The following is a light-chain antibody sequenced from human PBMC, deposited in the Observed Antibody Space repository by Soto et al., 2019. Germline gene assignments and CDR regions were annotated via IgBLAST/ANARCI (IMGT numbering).Light chain of an antibody. CDR1: QSVGNY. J-gene: IGKJ3*01. CDR3: QQRADWPIT. CDR2: DSS. Sequence: EIVLTQSPATLSLSPGERATLSCRASQSVGNYSAWYQQKPGQAPRLLIYDSSSRATGVPARFSGSGSGTDFTLTISSLEPEDFALYYCQQRADWPITFGPGTKVDI. V-gene: IGKV3-11*01.